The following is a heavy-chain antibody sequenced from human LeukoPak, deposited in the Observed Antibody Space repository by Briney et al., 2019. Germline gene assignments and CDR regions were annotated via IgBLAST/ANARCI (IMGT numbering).Heavy chain of an antibody. Sequence: GASVKDSCKATSCISWVRQAPGQGLEWMGWIGTYGGDTYYAQKFQGRITVTTDTSTSTVYMELRNLRSDDTAVYYCARDLWNFYDDSGYNRDFDSWGQGTLVTVSS. CDR1: TSC. CDR2: IGTYGGDT. D-gene: IGHD3-22*01. V-gene: IGHV1-18*01. J-gene: IGHJ5*01. CDR3: ARDLWNFYDDSGYNRDFDS.